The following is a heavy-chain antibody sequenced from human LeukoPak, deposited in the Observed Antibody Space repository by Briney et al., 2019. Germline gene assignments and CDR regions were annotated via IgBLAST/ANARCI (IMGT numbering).Heavy chain of an antibody. D-gene: IGHD2-15*01. J-gene: IGHJ4*02. CDR3: ARSEGHCSDGACYAQKVIDH. CDR2: IYPGDFDT. Sequence: GESLKISCKGSGYSFTSYWIGWVRQMPGKGLEWMGIIYPGDFDTRYSPSFQGQVTISVDKSINTAYLQWRSLRASDTAMYYCARSEGHCSDGACYAQKVIDHWGQGTLVTVSS. V-gene: IGHV5-51*01. CDR1: GYSFTSYW.